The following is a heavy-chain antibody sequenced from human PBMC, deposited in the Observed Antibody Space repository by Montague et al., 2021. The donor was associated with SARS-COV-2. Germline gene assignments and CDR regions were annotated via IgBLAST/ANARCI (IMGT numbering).Heavy chain of an antibody. J-gene: IGHJ4*02. D-gene: IGHD4/OR15-4a*01. Sequence: SETLSLTCAVSGGSISSSNWWSWVRQPPGKGLEWIGEIHPSGSTNYNPSLKSRVTLSVDRSKNHFSLRLSSVTAADTAMYYCARGGYGGWTGYYFDYWGQGTLVTVSS. CDR1: GGSISSSNW. CDR2: IHPSGST. CDR3: ARGGYGGWTGYYFDY. V-gene: IGHV4-4*02.